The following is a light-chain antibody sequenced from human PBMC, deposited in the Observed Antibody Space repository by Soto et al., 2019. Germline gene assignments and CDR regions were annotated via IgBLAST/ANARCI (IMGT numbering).Light chain of an antibody. CDR1: QSVSSSY. CDR3: QQYGSSPRIT. V-gene: IGKV3-20*01. J-gene: IGKJ5*01. Sequence: EIVLTQSPGTLSLSPGERATLSCRASQSVSSSYLAWYQQKPGQAPRLLIYGASSRATGIPDRFSGSGSGTDFTLTISRLEPEDLAMYYCQQYGSSPRITFGQGTRLEIK. CDR2: GAS.